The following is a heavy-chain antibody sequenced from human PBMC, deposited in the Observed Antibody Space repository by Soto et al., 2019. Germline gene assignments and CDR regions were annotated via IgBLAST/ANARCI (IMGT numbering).Heavy chain of an antibody. Sequence: PGGSLRLSCAASGFTFDDYVMHWVRQAPGKGLEWVSGISWNSGSIGYADSVKGRFTISRDNAKNSLYLQMNSLRAEDTALYYCAKDIWAVGFSSYWGQGTLVTVSS. CDR3: AKDIWAVGFSSY. V-gene: IGHV3-9*01. D-gene: IGHD7-27*01. CDR2: ISWNSGSI. J-gene: IGHJ4*02. CDR1: GFTFDDYV.